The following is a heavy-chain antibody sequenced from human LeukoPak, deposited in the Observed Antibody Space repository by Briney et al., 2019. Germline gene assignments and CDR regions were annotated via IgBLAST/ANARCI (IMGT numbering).Heavy chain of an antibody. V-gene: IGHV4-59*12. Sequence: SETLSLTCTVSGGSISSYYWSWIRQPPGKGLEWIGYIYYSGSTNYNPSLKSRVTISVDTSKNQFSLKLSSVTAADTAVYYCARGRYYYDSSGYSLYYYYYYGMDVWGQGTTVTVSS. J-gene: IGHJ6*02. CDR1: GGSISSYY. CDR3: ARGRYYYDSSGYSLYYYYYYGMDV. D-gene: IGHD3-22*01. CDR2: IYYSGST.